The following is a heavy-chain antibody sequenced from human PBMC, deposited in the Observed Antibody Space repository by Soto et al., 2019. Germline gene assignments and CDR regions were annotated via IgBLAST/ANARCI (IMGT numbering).Heavy chain of an antibody. V-gene: IGHV3-74*01. CDR1: GFTFSRYW. D-gene: IGHD3-10*01. J-gene: IGHJ6*03. Sequence: QTGGSLRLSCTASGFTFSRYWMHWVRQAPGKGLVWVSEIDSDGTGTIYVDSVKGRFTISRDNAKNTLYLQMNSLRAEDTAVYYCARDLARYYYGSGNYMDVWGKGTTVTVSS. CDR2: IDSDGTGT. CDR3: ARDLARYYYGSGNYMDV.